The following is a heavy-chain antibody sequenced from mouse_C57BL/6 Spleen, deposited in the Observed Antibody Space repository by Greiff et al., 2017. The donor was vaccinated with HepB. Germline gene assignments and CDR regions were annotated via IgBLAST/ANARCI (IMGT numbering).Heavy chain of an antibody. CDR1: GFTFSSYA. CDR2: ISDGGSYT. CDR3: ARDSTTVVAYYFDY. J-gene: IGHJ2*01. Sequence: EVMLVESGGGLVKPGGSLKLSCAASGFTFSSYAMSWVRQTPEKRLEWVATISDGGSYTYYPDNVKGRFTISRDNAKNNLYLQMSHLKSEDTAMYYCARDSTTVVAYYFDYWGQGTTLTVSS. D-gene: IGHD1-1*01. V-gene: IGHV5-4*01.